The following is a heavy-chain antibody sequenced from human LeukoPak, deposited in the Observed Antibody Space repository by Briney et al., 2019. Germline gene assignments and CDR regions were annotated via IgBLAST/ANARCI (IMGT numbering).Heavy chain of an antibody. CDR2: IAPIFGTP. Sequence: SVKVSCKAFGGTFDRYAISWVRQAPGQGLEWMGGIAPIFGTPNYAQNFQGRVTITTDESTSTAYMELSSLRSDDTAVYYCASHFRSNHYYFYYMDVWGTGTTVTVSS. CDR1: GGTFDRYA. D-gene: IGHD3-16*02. J-gene: IGHJ6*03. CDR3: ASHFRSNHYYFYYMDV. V-gene: IGHV1-69*05.